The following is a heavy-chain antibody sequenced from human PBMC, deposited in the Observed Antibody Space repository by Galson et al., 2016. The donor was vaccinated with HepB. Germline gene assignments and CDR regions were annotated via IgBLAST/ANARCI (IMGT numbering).Heavy chain of an antibody. CDR3: ARHAPNEGSGWILYFDL. CDR2: IYYSGRT. V-gene: IGHV4-39*01. Sequence: ETLSLTCTVSGGSISSSSDYWGWIRQPPGKGLEWIGSIYYSGRTYNNPSLRSRVSISVDTSKNQFSLKLSSVTAADTGVYYCARHAPNEGSGWILYFDLWGRGTLATVSS. D-gene: IGHD6-19*01. CDR1: GGSISSSSDY. J-gene: IGHJ2*01.